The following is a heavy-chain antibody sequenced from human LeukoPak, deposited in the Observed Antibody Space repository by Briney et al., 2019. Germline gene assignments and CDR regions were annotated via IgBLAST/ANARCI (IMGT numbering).Heavy chain of an antibody. V-gene: IGHV4-4*07. CDR2: IYPSGST. J-gene: IGHJ4*02. CDR1: GGSINNYY. Sequence: SETLSLTCTVSGGSINNYYWSWIRQPVGKGLEWVGRIYPSGSTNDNPALKSRVTMSMDTSKNQFSLKLTSVSAADTAVYYCAREEITAAGRSLDYWGQGTLVTVSS. D-gene: IGHD6-13*01. CDR3: AREEITAAGRSLDY.